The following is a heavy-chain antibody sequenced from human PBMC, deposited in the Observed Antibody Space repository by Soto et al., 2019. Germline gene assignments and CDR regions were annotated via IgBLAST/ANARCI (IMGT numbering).Heavy chain of an antibody. CDR2: IIPKFVTP. D-gene: IGHD1-7*01. J-gene: IGHJ4*02. Sequence: SVKVSCKTSGCTFSSHVFSWVRQAPGQGLEWMGGIIPKFVTPNSAQRFQDRVTITADESTSTVYMELSSMRPEETAVYYCARGAEGLGYNWKYLPFDLWGQGKXVTVSS. CDR3: ARGAEGLGYNWKYLPFDL. CDR1: GCTFSSHV. V-gene: IGHV1-69*13.